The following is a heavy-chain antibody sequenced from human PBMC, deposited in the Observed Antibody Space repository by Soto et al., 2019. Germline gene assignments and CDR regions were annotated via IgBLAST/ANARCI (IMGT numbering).Heavy chain of an antibody. J-gene: IGHJ6*02. D-gene: IGHD4-4*01. V-gene: IGHV1-46*02. Sequence: ASVKVSWKASGYNFNTYYMQWVRQAPGQGLDWMGTINPSGGRTAYAQKLQGRLTMTRDTSTGTVYMELRSLTSEDTAVYYCARPAATTFLYYQNGLDVWGQGTTVTVSS. CDR1: GYNFNTYY. CDR3: ARPAATTFLYYQNGLDV. CDR2: INPSGGRT.